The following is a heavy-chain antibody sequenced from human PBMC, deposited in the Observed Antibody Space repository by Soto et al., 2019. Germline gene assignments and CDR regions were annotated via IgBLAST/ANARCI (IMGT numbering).Heavy chain of an antibody. CDR2: IYHDGTT. CDR1: GGSITSGAHY. CDR3: ERLTDRSGGGGFDS. J-gene: IGHJ4*02. Sequence: QLQLQESGPGLVKPSETLSLTCTVSGGSITSGAHYWAFIRQPPGKGLEWIGSIYHDGTTYYNPSLRSRVTISVDTTKNQFTLKVISVTAADTAVYSCERLTDRSGGGGFDSWGQGTLGTVSS. V-gene: IGHV4-39*01. D-gene: IGHD3-22*01.